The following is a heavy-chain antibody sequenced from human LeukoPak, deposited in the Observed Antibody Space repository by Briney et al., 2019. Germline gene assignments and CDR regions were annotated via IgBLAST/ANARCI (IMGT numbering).Heavy chain of an antibody. Sequence: ASVKVSCKASGYTFTSYGISWVRQAPGQGLEWMGWISAYNGNTNYAQKLQGRVTMTTDTSTSTAYMELRSLRSDDTAVYYCTRGDSSSYYYYYMDVWGKGTTVTVSS. CDR3: TRGDSSSYYYYYMDV. V-gene: IGHV1-18*01. CDR2: ISAYNGNT. J-gene: IGHJ6*03. D-gene: IGHD2-21*01. CDR1: GYTFTSYG.